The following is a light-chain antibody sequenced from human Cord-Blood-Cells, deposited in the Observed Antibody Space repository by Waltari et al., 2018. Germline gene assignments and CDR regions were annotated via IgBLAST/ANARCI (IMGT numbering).Light chain of an antibody. CDR1: QSIRSS. CDR3: HQSSSLPHT. CDR2: YAS. Sequence: EIVITLSRDVPSETQKDNVTNTCRHSQSIRSSLPGNQQKPEQAPKLLINYASQSSTGFPSRFSGSGSRTDDTLTINSLKAEDDATYYCHQSSSLPHTFGQGTKLWIK. V-gene: IGKV6-21*02. J-gene: IGKJ2*01.